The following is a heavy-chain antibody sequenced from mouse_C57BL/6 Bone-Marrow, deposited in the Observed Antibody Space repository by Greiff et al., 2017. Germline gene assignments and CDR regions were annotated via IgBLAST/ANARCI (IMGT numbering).Heavy chain of an antibody. CDR1: GFTFSNYW. Sequence: EVKLVESGGGLVQPGGSMKLSCVASGFTFSNYWMNWVRQSPEKGLEWVAQIRLKSDNYATHYAESVKGRFTISRDDSKSSVYLQMNNLRAEDTGIYYCTEICDYDPLFAYWGQGTLVTVSA. J-gene: IGHJ3*01. CDR2: IRLKSDNYAT. CDR3: TEICDYDPLFAY. V-gene: IGHV6-3*01. D-gene: IGHD2-4*01.